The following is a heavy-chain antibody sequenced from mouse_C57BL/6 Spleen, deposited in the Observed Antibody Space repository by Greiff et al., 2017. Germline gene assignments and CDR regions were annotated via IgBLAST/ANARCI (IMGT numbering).Heavy chain of an antibody. Sequence: EVQLQQSGPELVKPGASVKISCKASGYTFTDYYMNWVKQSHGKSLEWIGDINPNNGGTSYNQKFKGKATLTVDKSSSTAYMELRSLTSEDSAVYYCARGAYSNAWYFDVWGTGTTVTVSS. V-gene: IGHV1-26*01. CDR3: ARGAYSNAWYFDV. J-gene: IGHJ1*03. CDR1: GYTFTDYY. CDR2: INPNNGGT. D-gene: IGHD2-5*01.